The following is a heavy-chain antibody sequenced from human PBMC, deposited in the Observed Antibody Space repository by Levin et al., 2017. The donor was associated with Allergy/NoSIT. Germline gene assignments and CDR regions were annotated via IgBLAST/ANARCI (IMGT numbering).Heavy chain of an antibody. CDR1: GYNFTNYG. Sequence: AGGSLRLSCKASGYNFTNYGISWVRQAPGQGLEWMGWISAYNGNTNYAQKFQGRVTMTIQTSTNTAYMELRSLRSDDTAVYYCARVGIDFWGVYQKSWGYMDVWGQGTTVTVSS. V-gene: IGHV1-18*01. D-gene: IGHD3-3*01. J-gene: IGHJ6*03. CDR2: ISAYNGNT. CDR3: ARVGIDFWGVYQKSWGYMDV.